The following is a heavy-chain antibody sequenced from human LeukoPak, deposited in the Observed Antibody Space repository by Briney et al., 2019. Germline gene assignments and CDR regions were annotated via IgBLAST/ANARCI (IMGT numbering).Heavy chain of an antibody. CDR3: ARGLNWNDRWFDS. D-gene: IGHD1-20*01. J-gene: IGHJ5*01. Sequence: SETLSLTCTVSGDSISSTNYYWGWIRQPPGKGLEWIGSIYYSGSTNYNPSLKSRVTISLDTSKNQFSLKLSSVTAADTAVYYCARGLNWNDRWFDSWGQGTLVTVSS. V-gene: IGHV4-39*07. CDR1: GDSISSTNYY. CDR2: IYYSGST.